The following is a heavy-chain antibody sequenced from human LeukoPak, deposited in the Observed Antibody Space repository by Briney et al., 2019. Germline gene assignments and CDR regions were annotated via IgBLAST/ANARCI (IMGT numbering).Heavy chain of an antibody. V-gene: IGHV3-21*01. J-gene: IGHJ4*02. CDR3: AREGAAAAPY. CDR1: GFTFSSYS. D-gene: IGHD6-13*01. Sequence: GGSLRLSCAASGFTFSSYSMNWVRQAPGKGLEWVSSISSSSSYIYYADSVKGRFTISRDNARNSLYLQMNSLRAEDTAMYYCAREGAAAAPYWGQGTLVTVSS. CDR2: ISSSSSYI.